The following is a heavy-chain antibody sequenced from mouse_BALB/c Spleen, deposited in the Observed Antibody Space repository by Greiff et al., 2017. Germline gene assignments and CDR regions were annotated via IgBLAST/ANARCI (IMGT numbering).Heavy chain of an antibody. Sequence: QVQLKQSGPGLVQPSQSLSITCTVSGFSLTSYGVHWVRQSPGKGLEWLGVIWSGGSTDYNAAFISRLSISKDNSKSQVFFKMNSLQANDTAIYYCARDYYYGSGFAYWGQGTLVTVSA. CDR2: IWSGGST. D-gene: IGHD1-1*01. V-gene: IGHV2-2*02. CDR1: GFSLTSYG. CDR3: ARDYYYGSGFAY. J-gene: IGHJ3*01.